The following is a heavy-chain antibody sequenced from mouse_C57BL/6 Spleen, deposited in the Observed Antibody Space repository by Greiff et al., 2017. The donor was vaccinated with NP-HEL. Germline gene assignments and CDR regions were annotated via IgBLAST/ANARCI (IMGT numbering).Heavy chain of an antibody. J-gene: IGHJ4*01. D-gene: IGHD3-2*02. CDR3: ARQLRLRAMDY. Sequence: EVKLVESGGGLVKPGGSLKLSCAASGFTFSDYGMHWVRQAPEKGLEWVAYISSGSSTIYYADTVKGRFTISRDNAKDTLFLQMTRLRSEDTAMYYCARQLRLRAMDYGGQGTSVTVSS. V-gene: IGHV5-17*01. CDR1: GFTFSDYG. CDR2: ISSGSSTI.